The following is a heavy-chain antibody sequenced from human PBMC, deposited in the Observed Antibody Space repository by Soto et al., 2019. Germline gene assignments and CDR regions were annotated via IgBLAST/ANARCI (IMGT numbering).Heavy chain of an antibody. D-gene: IGHD2-21*02. CDR1: GGTFSSYA. CDR3: AYCGGDCYPDDAFDI. CDR2: IIPILGTA. V-gene: IGHV1-69*10. Sequence: SVKVSCKASGGTFSSYAISWVRQAPGQGLEWMGGIIPILGTANYAQKFQGRVTITADKSTSTAYMELSSLRSEDTAVYYCAYCGGDCYPDDAFDIWGQGTMVTVSS. J-gene: IGHJ3*02.